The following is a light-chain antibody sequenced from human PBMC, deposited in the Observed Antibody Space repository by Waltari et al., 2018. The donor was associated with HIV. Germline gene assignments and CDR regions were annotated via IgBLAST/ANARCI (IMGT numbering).Light chain of an antibody. CDR1: QGVKSD. CDR3: LQDYNYPPT. CDR2: AVS. V-gene: IGKV1-6*01. J-gene: IGKJ5*01. Sequence: AIQMTQSPSSLSASVGDKVTITCRASQGVKSDLGWYEQRPGKAPNLLIYAVSSLQTGVPSRFSGSGSGTTFTLTISSLQPEDFATYYCLQDYNYPPTFGQG.